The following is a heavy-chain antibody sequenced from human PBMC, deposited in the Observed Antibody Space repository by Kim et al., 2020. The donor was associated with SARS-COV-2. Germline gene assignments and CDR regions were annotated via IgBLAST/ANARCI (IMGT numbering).Heavy chain of an antibody. V-gene: IGHV4-59*08. CDR2: IYYSGST. J-gene: IGHJ6*01. CDR1: GGSISSYY. CDR3: ARQRGVGVVYFYYFGMDV. Sequence: SETLSLTCTVSGGSISSYYWSWIRQPPGKGLEWIGYIYYSGSTNYNPSLKSRVTISVDTSKNQFSLKLSSVTAADTAVYYCARQRGVGVVYFYYFGMDV. D-gene: IGHD2-15*01.